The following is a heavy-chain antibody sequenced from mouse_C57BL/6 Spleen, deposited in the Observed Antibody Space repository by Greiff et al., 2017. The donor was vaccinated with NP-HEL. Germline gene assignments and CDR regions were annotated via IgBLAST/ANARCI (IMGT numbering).Heavy chain of an antibody. D-gene: IGHD4-1*01. CDR1: GYTFTSYW. CDR2: IDPSDSET. V-gene: IGHV1-52*01. CDR3: AREGNWDAFDY. J-gene: IGHJ2*01. Sequence: QVQLQQPGAELVRPGSSVKLSCKASGYTFTSYWMHWVKQRPIQGLEWIGNIDPSDSETRYNQKFKDKATLTVDKSSSTAYMQLSSLTSEDSAVYYCAREGNWDAFDYWGQGTTLTVSS.